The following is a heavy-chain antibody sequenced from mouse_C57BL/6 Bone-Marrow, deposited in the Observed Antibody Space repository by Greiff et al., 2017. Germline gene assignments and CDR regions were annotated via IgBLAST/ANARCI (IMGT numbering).Heavy chain of an antibody. D-gene: IGHD1-1*01. CDR2: ISSGGDYI. Sequence: EVMLVESGEGLVKPGGSLKLSCAASGFTFSSYAMSWVRQTPEKRLEWVAYISSGGDYIYYADTVKGRFTISRDTARNTLYLQMSSLKSEDTAMYYCTRDYDGISYDYAMDYWGQGTSVTVSS. V-gene: IGHV5-9-1*02. CDR1: GFTFSSYA. J-gene: IGHJ4*01. CDR3: TRDYDGISYDYAMDY.